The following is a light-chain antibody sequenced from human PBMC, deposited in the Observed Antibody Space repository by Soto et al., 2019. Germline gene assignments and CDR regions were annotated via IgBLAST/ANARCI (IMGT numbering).Light chain of an antibody. Sequence: ILLAQSPSSLSAFVGDIVTITCRASQGIDSSFAWYQQKPGKAPKLLIYAASSLQSGVPSRFSGSGSGTDFTLTISSLQPEDFATYYCQKLHDYPITFGQGTRREIK. CDR2: AAS. V-gene: IGKV1-9*01. J-gene: IGKJ5*01. CDR3: QKLHDYPIT. CDR1: QGIDSS.